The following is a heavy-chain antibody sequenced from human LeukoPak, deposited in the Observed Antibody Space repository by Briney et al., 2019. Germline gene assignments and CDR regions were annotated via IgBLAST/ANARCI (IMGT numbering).Heavy chain of an antibody. Sequence: SQTLSLTCTVSGGSISSGSYYWSWIRQPAGKGLEWIGRIYTSGSTNYNPSLKSRVTISVDTSKNQFSLKLSSVTAADTAVYYCARSYDSSGPGHFDYWGPGTLVTVSS. CDR2: IYTSGST. D-gene: IGHD3-22*01. V-gene: IGHV4-61*02. CDR3: ARSYDSSGPGHFDY. CDR1: GGSISSGSYY. J-gene: IGHJ4*02.